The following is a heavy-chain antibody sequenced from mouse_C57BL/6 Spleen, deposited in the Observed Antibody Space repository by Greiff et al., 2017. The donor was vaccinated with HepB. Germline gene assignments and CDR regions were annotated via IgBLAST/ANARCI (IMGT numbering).Heavy chain of an antibody. D-gene: IGHD1-1*01. Sequence: EVKLQQSGPELVKPGASVKISCKASGYTFTDYYMNWVKQSHGKSLEWIGDINPNNGGTSYNQKFKGKATLTVDKSSSTAYMELRSLTSEDSAVYYCARAWVLLRYAYWGQGTLVTVSA. J-gene: IGHJ3*01. CDR3: ARAWVLLRYAY. CDR2: INPNNGGT. V-gene: IGHV1-26*01. CDR1: GYTFTDYY.